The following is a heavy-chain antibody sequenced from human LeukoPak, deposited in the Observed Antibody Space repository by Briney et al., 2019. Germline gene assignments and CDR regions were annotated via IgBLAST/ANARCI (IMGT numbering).Heavy chain of an antibody. Sequence: GSLRLSCAASGFTLSSYWMHWVRQAPGKGLVWVSRIDTDASSTNYADSVKGRFTISRDNAKNTLYLQMNSLRAEDTAVYYCTRGLQGIDYWGQGTLVIVSS. V-gene: IGHV3-74*01. CDR1: GFTLSSYW. CDR2: IDTDASST. CDR3: TRGLQGIDY. J-gene: IGHJ4*02. D-gene: IGHD4-11*01.